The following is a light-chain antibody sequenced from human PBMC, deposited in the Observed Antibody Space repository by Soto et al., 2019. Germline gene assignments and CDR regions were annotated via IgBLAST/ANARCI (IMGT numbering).Light chain of an antibody. J-gene: IGKJ1*01. CDR1: QDICSW. V-gene: IGKV1-12*01. CDR2: AAS. CDR3: QQTYSFPWT. Sequence: DIQMTQSPSSVSSSVGDRVTITCRASQDICSWLAWYRQKPGKAPQLLIYAASSVHVGVPSTFSGRASGTDFTLTISHLQPGDFATYYCQQTYSFPWTFGQGTRVELK.